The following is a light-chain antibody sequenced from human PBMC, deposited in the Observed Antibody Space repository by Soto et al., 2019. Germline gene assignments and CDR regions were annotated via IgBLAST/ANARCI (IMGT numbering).Light chain of an antibody. J-gene: IGKJ4*01. CDR3: QQFNSYPT. CDR1: QGISSY. V-gene: IGKV1-9*01. CDR2: AAS. Sequence: DIQLTQSPSFLSASVGDGVTITCRASQGISSYLAWYQQRPGKAPKLLIYAASTLQSGVPSRFSGSGSGTDFTITISSLQPEDFATYYCQQFNSYPTFGGGTKVEIK.